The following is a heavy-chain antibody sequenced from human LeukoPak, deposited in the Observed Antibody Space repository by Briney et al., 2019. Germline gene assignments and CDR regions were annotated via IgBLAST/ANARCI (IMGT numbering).Heavy chain of an antibody. V-gene: IGHV4-4*07. CDR3: ARGGKATVVTM. D-gene: IGHD4-23*01. J-gene: IGHJ4*02. Sequence: SETLSLTCTVSGGSINSYYWSWLRQPAGKGLEWLGRIYSSGSPNYNPSLKSRVSMSVDTSKNQFSLKLTSVTAADTAVYYCARGGKATVVTMWGQGILVTVSS. CDR2: IYSSGSP. CDR1: GGSINSYY.